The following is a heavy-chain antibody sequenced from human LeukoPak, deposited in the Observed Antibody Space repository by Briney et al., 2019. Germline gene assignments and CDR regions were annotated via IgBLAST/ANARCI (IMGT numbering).Heavy chain of an antibody. Sequence: SETLSLTCTVSGGSISRYYWSWIRQPAGKGLEWIGRIYTSGSTNYNPSLKSRVTMSVDTSKNQFSLKLSPVTAADTAVYYCARATVTGFHFDYWGQGTLVTVSS. CDR2: IYTSGST. D-gene: IGHD4-17*01. CDR1: GGSISRYY. CDR3: ARATVTGFHFDY. J-gene: IGHJ4*02. V-gene: IGHV4-4*07.